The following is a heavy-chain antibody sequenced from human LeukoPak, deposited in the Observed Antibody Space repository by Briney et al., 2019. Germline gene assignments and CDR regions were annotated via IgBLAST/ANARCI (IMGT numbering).Heavy chain of an antibody. Sequence: GGSLRLSCAASGFTFSSYSMNWVGQAPGKGLDRVSSISSSSSYIYYADSVKGRFTISRDNAKNSLYLQMNSLRAEDTAVYYCARDLRGWFGDLAIDYWGQGTLVTVSS. CDR1: GFTFSSYS. CDR2: ISSSSSYI. D-gene: IGHD3-10*01. V-gene: IGHV3-21*01. J-gene: IGHJ4*02. CDR3: ARDLRGWFGDLAIDY.